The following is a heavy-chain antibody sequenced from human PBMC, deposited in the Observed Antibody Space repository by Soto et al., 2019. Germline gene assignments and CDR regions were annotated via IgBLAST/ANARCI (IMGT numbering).Heavy chain of an antibody. CDR3: ARYRGGSFYFDY. D-gene: IGHD1-26*01. CDR1: GCSISSYY. Sequence: QVQLQESGPGLVKPSETLSLTCTVSGCSISSYYWSWIRQPPGKGLEWIGYIYYSGSTNYNPSLKSRVTISVDTSKNQFSLKLSSVTAADTAVYYCARYRGGSFYFDYWGQGTLVTVSS. V-gene: IGHV4-59*01. CDR2: IYYSGST. J-gene: IGHJ4*02.